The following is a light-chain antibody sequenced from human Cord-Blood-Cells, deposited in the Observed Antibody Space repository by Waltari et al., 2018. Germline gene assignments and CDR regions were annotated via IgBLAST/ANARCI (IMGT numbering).Light chain of an antibody. V-gene: IGKV4-1*01. CDR2: WAA. CDR1: QSVLYSSNNKSY. CDR3: QQYYSTPIT. J-gene: IGKJ3*01. Sequence: DIVMTQSPDSLAVSLGERATINCKSSQSVLYSSNNKSYLAWYQQKPGQPPKLLIYWAATRESGVPDRFSGSGSGTDFTLTSSSLQAEDVAVYYCQQYYSTPITFGPGTKVDIK.